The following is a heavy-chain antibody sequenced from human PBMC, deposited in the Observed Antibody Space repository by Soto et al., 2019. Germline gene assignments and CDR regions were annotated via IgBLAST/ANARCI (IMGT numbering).Heavy chain of an antibody. D-gene: IGHD3-3*01. Sequence: EVQLVESGGGLVQPGGSLRLSCAASGFSVSNLFMTWVRQAPGKGLEWVSVISSDGSTYYADSVKSRFTISRDNSKNTLYLEMNSLRAGDTAVYYCARDTLGGAYDFRHGGQGTLVTVSS. J-gene: IGHJ4*02. CDR1: GFSVSNLF. CDR2: ISSDGST. V-gene: IGHV3-66*01. CDR3: ARDTLGGAYDFRH.